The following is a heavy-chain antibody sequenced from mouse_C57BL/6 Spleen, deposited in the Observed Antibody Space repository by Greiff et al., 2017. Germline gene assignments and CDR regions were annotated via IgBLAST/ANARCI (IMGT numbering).Heavy chain of an antibody. V-gene: IGHV14-2*01. J-gene: IGHJ3*01. CDR1: GFNIKDYY. CDR2: IDPEDGET. Sequence: VQLKESGAELVKPGASVKLSCTASGFNIKDYYMPWVKQRTEQGLEWIGRIDPEDGETKYAPKFQGKATITADTSSNTAYLQLSSLTSEDTAVYYCARPPYGYDGAWFAYWGQGTLVTVSA. D-gene: IGHD2-2*01. CDR3: ARPPYGYDGAWFAY.